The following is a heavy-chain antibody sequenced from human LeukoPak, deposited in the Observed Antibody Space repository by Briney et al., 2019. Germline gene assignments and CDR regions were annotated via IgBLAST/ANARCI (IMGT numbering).Heavy chain of an antibody. CDR1: GYSFTSYW. Sequence: GESLKISCKGSGYSFTSYWISWVRQMPGKGLEWMGRIDPSDSYTNYSPSFQGHVTISADKSISTAYLQWSSLKASDTVMYYCARAGYCGGDCYYFDYWGQGTLVTVSS. CDR2: IDPSDSYT. V-gene: IGHV5-10-1*01. D-gene: IGHD2-21*02. J-gene: IGHJ4*02. CDR3: ARAGYCGGDCYYFDY.